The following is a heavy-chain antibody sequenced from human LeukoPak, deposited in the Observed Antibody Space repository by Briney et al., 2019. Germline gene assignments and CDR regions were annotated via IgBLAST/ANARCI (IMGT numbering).Heavy chain of an antibody. CDR2: ITSSGSYI. CDR3: ARDPYSGSYGDYYYYYMDL. J-gene: IGHJ6*03. CDR1: GFTFTTYW. D-gene: IGHD1-26*01. Sequence: PGESLRLSCAASGFTFTTYWMSWVRQAPGKGLERVSSITSSGSYIYYADSVKGRFTISRDNAKNSLYLQMNSLRAEDTAVYYCARDPYSGSYGDYYYYYMDLWGQGTTVTISS. V-gene: IGHV3-21*01.